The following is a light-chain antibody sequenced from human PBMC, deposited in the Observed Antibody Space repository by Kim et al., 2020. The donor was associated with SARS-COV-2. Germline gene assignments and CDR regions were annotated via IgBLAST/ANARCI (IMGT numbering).Light chain of an antibody. CDR1: QSITTY. Sequence: DIQMTQSPSYLSASVGDRVTIACRTSQSITTYLNWYQQKPGEAPSLLIYGASTLRSGVPSRFSGSGSGTEFTLSISSLQPEASATYYCQQSYSTRLTFGGGTKVDIK. CDR3: QQSYSTRLT. V-gene: IGKV1-39*01. CDR2: GAS. J-gene: IGKJ4*01.